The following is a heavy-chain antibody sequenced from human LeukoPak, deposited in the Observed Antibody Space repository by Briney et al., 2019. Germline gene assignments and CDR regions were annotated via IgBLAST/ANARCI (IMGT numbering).Heavy chain of an antibody. Sequence: GGSLRLSCAASGFTFSSYWMSWVRQAPGKGLEWVANIKQDGSEKYYVDSVKGRFTISRDNSKNTLYLQMNSLRAEDTAVYYCAKDQEPHVDTAPLDGAFDIWGQGTMVTVSS. D-gene: IGHD5-18*01. CDR3: AKDQEPHVDTAPLDGAFDI. V-gene: IGHV3-7*03. CDR1: GFTFSSYW. J-gene: IGHJ3*02. CDR2: IKQDGSEK.